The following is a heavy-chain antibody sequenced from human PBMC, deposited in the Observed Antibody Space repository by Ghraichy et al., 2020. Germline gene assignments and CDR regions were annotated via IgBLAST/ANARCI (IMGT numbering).Heavy chain of an antibody. Sequence: LSLTCAASGFTFSSYSMNWVRQAPGKGLEWVSSISSSSSYIYYADSVKGRFTISRDNAKNSLYLQMNSLRAEDTAVYYCASDVEMATIDWGQGTMVTVSS. D-gene: IGHD5-24*01. J-gene: IGHJ3*01. CDR1: GFTFSSYS. CDR3: ASDVEMATID. V-gene: IGHV3-21*01. CDR2: ISSSSSYI.